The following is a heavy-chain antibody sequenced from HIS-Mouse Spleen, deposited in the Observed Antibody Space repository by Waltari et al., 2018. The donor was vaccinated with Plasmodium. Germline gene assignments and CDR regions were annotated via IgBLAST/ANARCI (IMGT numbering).Heavy chain of an antibody. V-gene: IGHV4-31*03. D-gene: IGHD6-13*01. CDR1: GGSIRGGGYY. CDR2: IYYSGST. J-gene: IGHJ4*02. Sequence: QVQLQESGPGLVKPSQTLSLTCTVSGGSIRGGGYYWSWIRQHPGKGLEWIGYIYYSGSTYYNPSLKSRVTISVDTSKNQFSLKLSSVTAADTAVYYCARSIAATVTFYFDYWGQGTLVTVSS. CDR3: ARSIAATVTFYFDY.